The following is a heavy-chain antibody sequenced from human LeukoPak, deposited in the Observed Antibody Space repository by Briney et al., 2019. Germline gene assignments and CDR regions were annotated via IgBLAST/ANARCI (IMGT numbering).Heavy chain of an antibody. CDR1: GFTFSSYS. Sequence: GGSLRLSCAASGFTFSSYSMNWVRQAPGKGLEWVSSISSSSSYIYYADSVKGRFTISRDNAKNSLYLQMNSLRAEDTAVYYCARDPLGYCSSTSCYLFDYWGQGTLVTVSS. CDR2: ISSSSSYI. V-gene: IGHV3-21*01. J-gene: IGHJ4*02. D-gene: IGHD2-2*01. CDR3: ARDPLGYCSSTSCYLFDY.